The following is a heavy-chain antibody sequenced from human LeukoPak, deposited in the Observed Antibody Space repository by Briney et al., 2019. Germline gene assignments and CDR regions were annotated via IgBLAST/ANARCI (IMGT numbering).Heavy chain of an antibody. V-gene: IGHV4-4*07. Sequence: SETLSLTCTVSGGSISSYYWSWIRQPAGKGLEWFGRIYTSGSTNYNPSLKSRVTMSVDTSKNQFSLKLSSVTAADTAVYYCARDKQLEHYYYYYMDVWGKGTTGTVSS. D-gene: IGHD6-6*01. J-gene: IGHJ6*03. CDR2: IYTSGST. CDR3: ARDKQLEHYYYYYMDV. CDR1: GGSISSYY.